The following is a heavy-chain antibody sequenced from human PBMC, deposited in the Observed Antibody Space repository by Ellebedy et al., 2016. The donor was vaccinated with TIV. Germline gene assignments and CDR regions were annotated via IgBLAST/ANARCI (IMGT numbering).Heavy chain of an antibody. Sequence: GESLKISXAASGFTVTSNHMSWVRQAPGKGLEWVAVLYNTNFIQYGDSVRGRFTISRDSSKNTLYLQMNSLRAEDTAVYYCARDIGPAAILDAFDIWGQGTMVTVSS. D-gene: IGHD2-2*02. CDR3: ARDIGPAAILDAFDI. J-gene: IGHJ3*02. CDR2: LYNTNFI. CDR1: GFTVTSNH. V-gene: IGHV3-53*01.